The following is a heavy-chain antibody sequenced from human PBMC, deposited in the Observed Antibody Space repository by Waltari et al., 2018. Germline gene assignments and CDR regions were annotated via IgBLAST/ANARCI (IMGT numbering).Heavy chain of an antibody. V-gene: IGHV4-30-4*08. CDR1: GGSISSGDYY. J-gene: IGHJ6*03. D-gene: IGHD3-22*01. CDR2: IYYSGST. CDR3: ARGRGAYDSSGYYYNYYYMDV. Sequence: QVQLQESGPGLVKPSQTLSLTCTVSGGSISSGDYYWSWIRQPPGKGLGWIGYIYYSGSTYYNPSLKSRVTISVDTSKNQFSLKLSSVTAADTAVYYCARGRGAYDSSGYYYNYYYMDVWGKGTTVTVSS.